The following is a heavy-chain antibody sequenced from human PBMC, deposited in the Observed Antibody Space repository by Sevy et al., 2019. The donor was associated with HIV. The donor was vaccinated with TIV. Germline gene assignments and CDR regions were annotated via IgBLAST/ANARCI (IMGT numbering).Heavy chain of an antibody. J-gene: IGHJ4*02. CDR1: GFTFSSYA. D-gene: IGHD2-15*01. CDR2: ISYDGSNK. CDR3: AREYCSGGSCYGGTDY. Sequence: GSLRLSCAASGFTFSSYAMHWVRQAPGKGLEWVAVISYDGSNKYYADSVKGRFTISRDNSKNTLYLQMNSLRAEDTAVYYCAREYCSGGSCYGGTDYWGQGTLVTVSS. V-gene: IGHV3-30-3*01.